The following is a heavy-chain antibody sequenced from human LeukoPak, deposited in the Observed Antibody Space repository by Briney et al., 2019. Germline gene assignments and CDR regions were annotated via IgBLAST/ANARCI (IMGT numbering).Heavy chain of an antibody. V-gene: IGHV3-7*01. CDR3: ARDLGDSSGYYSFSLDY. J-gene: IGHJ4*02. Sequence: GGSLRLSCAASGFTFSSYWMSWVRQAPGKGLEWVANIKQDGSEKYYVDSVKGRFTISRDNAKNSPYLQMNSLRAEDTAVYYCARDLGDSSGYYSFSLDYWGQGTLVTVSS. CDR2: IKQDGSEK. D-gene: IGHD3-22*01. CDR1: GFTFSSYW.